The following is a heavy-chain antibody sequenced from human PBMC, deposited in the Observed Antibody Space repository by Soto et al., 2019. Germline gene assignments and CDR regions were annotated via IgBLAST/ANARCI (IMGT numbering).Heavy chain of an antibody. Sequence: QVQLVQSGAEVKKPGSSVKVSCKASGGTFSSYAISWVRQAPGQGLEWMGGIIPIFGTANYAQKFQGRVTITADESTSTAYMELSRLRSEDTAVYYCAREGTYYYDSSGYYPSFLVYWGQGTLVTVSS. D-gene: IGHD3-22*01. CDR3: AREGTYYYDSSGYYPSFLVY. J-gene: IGHJ4*02. CDR2: IIPIFGTA. V-gene: IGHV1-69*01. CDR1: GGTFSSYA.